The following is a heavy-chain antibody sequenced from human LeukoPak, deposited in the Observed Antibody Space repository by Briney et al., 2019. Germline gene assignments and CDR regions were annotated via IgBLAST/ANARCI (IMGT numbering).Heavy chain of an antibody. CDR2: INPNSGGT. Sequence: ASVKVSCKASGYTFTGYYMHWVRQAPGQGLEWMGWINPNSGGTNYAQKFQGRVTMTRDTSISTAYMELSRLRSDDTAVYYCARLYYYVSSGSYYFDQWGQGTLVTVSS. CDR3: ARLYYYVSSGSYYFDQ. CDR1: GYTFTGYY. D-gene: IGHD3-22*01. V-gene: IGHV1-2*02. J-gene: IGHJ4*02.